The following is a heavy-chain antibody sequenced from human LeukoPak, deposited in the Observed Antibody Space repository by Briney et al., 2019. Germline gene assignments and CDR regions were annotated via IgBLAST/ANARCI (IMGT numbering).Heavy chain of an antibody. CDR3: ARDRWLGNSLSPFDY. V-gene: IGHV3-74*01. J-gene: IGHJ4*02. CDR2: INTDGTTT. Sequence: GGSLRLSCAASGFTFRDYWMQWVRQAPGKGLVWVSRINTDGTTTTYADSVKGRFTISRDNAKDTLYLQMNSLRAEDTAIYYCARDRWLGNSLSPFDYWGQGTLVTVSS. D-gene: IGHD3-10*01. CDR1: GFTFRDYW.